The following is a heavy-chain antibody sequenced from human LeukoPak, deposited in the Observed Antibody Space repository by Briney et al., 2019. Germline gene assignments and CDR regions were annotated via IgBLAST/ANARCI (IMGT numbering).Heavy chain of an antibody. CDR1: GFTFSSFG. J-gene: IGHJ6*03. D-gene: IGHD3-16*01. Sequence: GGSLRLSCAASGFTFSSFGINWVRQAPGKGLEWLSYISSSSSTIYYADSVKGRFTISRDNAKNSLYLQMNSLRAQDTAVYYCARGVMDLYFMDVWGKGTTVTVSS. CDR2: ISSSSSTI. V-gene: IGHV3-48*01. CDR3: ARGVMDLYFMDV.